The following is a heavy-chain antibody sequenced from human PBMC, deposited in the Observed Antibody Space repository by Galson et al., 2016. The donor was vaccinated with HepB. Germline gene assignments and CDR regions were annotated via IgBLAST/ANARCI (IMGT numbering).Heavy chain of an antibody. D-gene: IGHD4-23*01. CDR1: GFTFSIYG. CDR2: IWYDGSNK. J-gene: IGHJ4*02. V-gene: IGHV3-33*01. Sequence: SLRLSCAASGFTFSIYGMHWVRQAPGKGLEWVAVIWYDGSNKKYVDSVSGRFTISRDNSKNTLYLQMNSLRAEDTAVYYCARHKGVGGRWLKSVLGYWGQGTLVTVPS. CDR3: ARHKGVGGRWLKSVLGY.